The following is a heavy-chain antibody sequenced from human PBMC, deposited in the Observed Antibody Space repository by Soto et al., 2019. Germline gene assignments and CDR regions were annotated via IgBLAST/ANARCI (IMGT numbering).Heavy chain of an antibody. CDR2: IGGSGGSR. CDR1: GFTFSSYA. J-gene: IGHJ4*02. V-gene: IGHV3-23*01. D-gene: IGHD3-10*01. Sequence: EVLLLDYGGGLVQPGGSLRLSCAASGFTFSSYAMSWVRQAPGKGLEWVSGIGGSGGSRYYVDSVKGRFTISRDNSKNTLYLQMTSLRAADAAVYYFARDVEAYYYASGKGGQGTLVTVSS. CDR3: ARDVEAYYYASGK.